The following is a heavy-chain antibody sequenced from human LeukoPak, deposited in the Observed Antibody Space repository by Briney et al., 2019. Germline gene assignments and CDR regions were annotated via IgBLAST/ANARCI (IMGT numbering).Heavy chain of an antibody. CDR3: ARTPLSRHDSSGYYCGY. D-gene: IGHD3-22*01. Sequence: SVKVSCKASGGTFSSYAISWVRQAPGQGLEWMGGIIPIFGTANYAQKFQGRVTITTDESTSTAYMELSSLRSEDTAVYYCARTPLSRHDSSGYYCGYWGQGTLVTVSS. V-gene: IGHV1-69*05. CDR2: IIPIFGTA. CDR1: GGTFSSYA. J-gene: IGHJ4*02.